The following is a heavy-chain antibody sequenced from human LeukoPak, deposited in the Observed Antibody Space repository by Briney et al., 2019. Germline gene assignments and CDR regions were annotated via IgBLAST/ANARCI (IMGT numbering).Heavy chain of an antibody. D-gene: IGHD4-17*01. V-gene: IGHV3-11*06. J-gene: IGHJ5*02. Sequence: GGSLRLSCAASGFTFSDYYMSWIRQAPGKGLEWVSYISSSSSYTNYADSVKGRFTISRDNAKNSLYLQMNSFRAEDTAVYYFARDRGYGDSLGWFDPWGQGTLVTVSS. CDR1: GFTFSDYY. CDR2: ISSSSSYT. CDR3: ARDRGYGDSLGWFDP.